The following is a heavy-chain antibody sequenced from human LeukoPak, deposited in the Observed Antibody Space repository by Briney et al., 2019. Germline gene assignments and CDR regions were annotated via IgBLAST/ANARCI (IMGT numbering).Heavy chain of an antibody. D-gene: IGHD3-16*02. J-gene: IGHJ4*02. CDR3: ATYVWGSYRHDY. CDR1: GFTFSSYA. Sequence: PGGSLRLSCAASGFTFSSYAMSWVRQAPGKGLEWVSAISGSGGSTYYADSVKGRFTISRDNSKNTLYLQMNSLRAEDTAVYYCATYVWGSYRHDYWGQGTLVTVSS. CDR2: ISGSGGST. V-gene: IGHV3-23*01.